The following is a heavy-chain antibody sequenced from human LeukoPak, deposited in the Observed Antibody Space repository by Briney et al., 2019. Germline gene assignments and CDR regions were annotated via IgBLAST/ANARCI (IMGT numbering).Heavy chain of an antibody. V-gene: IGHV1-69*05. Sequence: ASVKVSCKASGGTFSSYAISWVRQAPGQGLEWMGGIIPIFGTANYAQKLQGRVTMTTDTSTSTAYMELRSLRSDDTAVYYCARSSHDFWSGYHNWFDPWGQGTLVTVSS. J-gene: IGHJ5*02. CDR3: ARSSHDFWSGYHNWFDP. CDR1: GGTFSSYA. CDR2: IIPIFGTA. D-gene: IGHD3-3*01.